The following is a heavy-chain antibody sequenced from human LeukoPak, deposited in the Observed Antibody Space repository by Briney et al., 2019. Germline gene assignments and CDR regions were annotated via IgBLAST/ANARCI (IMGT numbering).Heavy chain of an antibody. Sequence: PSETLSLTCTVYGGSIISGGYYWRWIRQHRGKGLEWIGYIYYSGSTYYNPSLKSRLTISVDTSKDQFSLKLSSVTAADTAVYYCARGFTGPTTNSYFWGQGSLVTVSS. CDR3: ARGFTGPTTNSYF. CDR1: GGSIISGGYY. D-gene: IGHD2-8*02. V-gene: IGHV4-31*03. CDR2: IYYSGST. J-gene: IGHJ4*02.